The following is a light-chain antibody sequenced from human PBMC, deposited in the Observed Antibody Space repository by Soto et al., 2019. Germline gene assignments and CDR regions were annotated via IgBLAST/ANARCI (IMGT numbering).Light chain of an antibody. V-gene: IGKV3-11*01. CDR2: DAS. CDR1: QSVSTY. J-gene: IGKJ5*01. CDR3: LQRSDWPIT. Sequence: EIVLTQSPGTLSLSPGERATLSCRASQSVSTYLTWYQQKPGQAPRLLISDASNRATGIPARFSGSGSGTDFTLTISRLDPEDFAVYYCLQRSDWPITFGQGTRLEIK.